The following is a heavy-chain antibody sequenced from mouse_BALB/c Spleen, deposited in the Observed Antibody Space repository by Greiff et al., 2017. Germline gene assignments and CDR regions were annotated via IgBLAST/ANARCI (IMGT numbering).Heavy chain of an antibody. J-gene: IGHJ1*01. Sequence: EVKVVESGGGLVKPGGSLKLSCAASGFTFSDYYMYWVRQTPEKRLEWVATISDGGSYTYYPDSVKGRFTISRDNAKNNLYLQMSSLKSEDTAMYYCARGSYYGSSYVRYFDVWGAGTTVTVSS. CDR1: GFTFSDYY. CDR3: ARGSYYGSSYVRYFDV. CDR2: ISDGGSYT. D-gene: IGHD1-1*01. V-gene: IGHV5-4*02.